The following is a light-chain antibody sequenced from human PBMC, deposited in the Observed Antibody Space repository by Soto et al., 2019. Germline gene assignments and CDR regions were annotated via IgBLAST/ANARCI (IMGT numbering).Light chain of an antibody. CDR1: QRLLHSNGNIF. J-gene: IGKJ2*01. CDR2: LGF. CDR3: MQALQTPYN. V-gene: IGKV2-28*01. Sequence: EIVMPQAPPSLTVTPGEPASISCSSSQRLLHSNGNIFLDWYLQKPGQSPQLLIYLGFNRASGVPDRVSGSGAGTDFTLKISRVESEAAGVYYCMQALQTPYNFDQGTKLEIK.